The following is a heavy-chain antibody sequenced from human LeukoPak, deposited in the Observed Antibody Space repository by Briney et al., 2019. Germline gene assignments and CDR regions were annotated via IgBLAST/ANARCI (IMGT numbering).Heavy chain of an antibody. D-gene: IGHD2-8*01. J-gene: IGHJ6*04. V-gene: IGHV4-31*03. CDR2: IYYSGST. Sequence: SQTLSLTCTVSGGSISSGGYYWSWIRQHPGKGLEWIGYIYYSGSTNYNPSLKSRVTISVDTSKNQFSLKLSSVTAADTAVYYCARERGYCTNGVCPTSTVVDVWGKGTTVTVSS. CDR1: GGSISSGGYY. CDR3: ARERGYCTNGVCPTSTVVDV.